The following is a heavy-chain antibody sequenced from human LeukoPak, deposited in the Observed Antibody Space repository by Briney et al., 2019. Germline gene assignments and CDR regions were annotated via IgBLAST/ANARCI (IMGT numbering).Heavy chain of an antibody. CDR2: IKQDGSEK. CDR1: GFTLSSNW. Sequence: GGPLRLSCAASGFTLSSNWMTWVRQAPGKGLEWVANIKQDGSEKYYVDSVKGRFTISRDNAKNSLYLQMNSLRAEDTAVYYCARDRWVLWFGELDNYWGQGTLVTVSS. CDR3: ARDRWVLWFGELDNY. V-gene: IGHV3-7*01. J-gene: IGHJ4*02. D-gene: IGHD3-10*01.